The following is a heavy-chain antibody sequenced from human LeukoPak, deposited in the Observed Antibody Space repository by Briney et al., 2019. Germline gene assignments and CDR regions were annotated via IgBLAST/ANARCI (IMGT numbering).Heavy chain of an antibody. J-gene: IGHJ6*04. V-gene: IGHV3-21*01. CDR2: ISSSSSYI. CDR1: GFTFSSYS. Sequence: PGGSLRLSCAASGFTFSSYSMNWVRQAPGKGLEWVSSISSSSSYIYYADSVKGRFTISRDNAKNSLYLQMNSLRAEDTAVYYCARGYGDYRRYYYYGMDVWGKGTTVTVSS. CDR3: ARGYGDYRRYYYYGMDV. D-gene: IGHD4-17*01.